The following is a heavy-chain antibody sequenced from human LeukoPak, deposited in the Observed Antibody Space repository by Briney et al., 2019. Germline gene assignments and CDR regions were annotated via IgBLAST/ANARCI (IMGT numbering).Heavy chain of an antibody. Sequence: ASVTVSCKASGYTFTGYYIHWVRQAPGHGLEWMGWINPNSGGTNYAQIFQGRVTMTGDTSISTAFMELSRLRFDDTAVYYCARVGGYSPLLPFDYWGQGTLVTVSS. J-gene: IGHJ4*02. CDR1: GYTFTGYY. D-gene: IGHD5-18*01. V-gene: IGHV1-2*02. CDR2: INPNSGGT. CDR3: ARVGGYSPLLPFDY.